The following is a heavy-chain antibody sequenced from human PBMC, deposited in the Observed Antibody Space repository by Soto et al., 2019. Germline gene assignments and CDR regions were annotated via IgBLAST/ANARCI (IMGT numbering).Heavy chain of an antibody. V-gene: IGHV3-21*01. J-gene: IGHJ3*02. CDR2: ISSSSSYI. Sequence: GGSLRLSCAASGFTFSSYSMNWVRQAPGKGLEWVSSISSSSSYIYYADSVKGRFTISRDNAKNSLYLQMNSLRAEDTAVYYCARAPLKDAFDIWGQGTMVTVSS. CDR3: ARAPLKDAFDI. CDR1: GFTFSSYS.